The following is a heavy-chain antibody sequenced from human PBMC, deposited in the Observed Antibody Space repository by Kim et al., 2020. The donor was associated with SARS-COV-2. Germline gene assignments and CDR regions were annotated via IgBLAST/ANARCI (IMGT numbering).Heavy chain of an antibody. D-gene: IGHD4-4*01. J-gene: IGHJ3*02. Sequence: DSAKSRVTISRDNATSTLYLQMNSLSAEDTAVYYCTSGEGITVTSPGAFDMWGRGTMVTVSS. V-gene: IGHV3-74*01. CDR3: TSGEGITVTSPGAFDM.